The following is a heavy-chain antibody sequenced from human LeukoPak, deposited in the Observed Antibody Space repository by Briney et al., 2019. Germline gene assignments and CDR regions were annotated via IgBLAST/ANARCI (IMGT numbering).Heavy chain of an antibody. CDR2: INPNSGGT. Sequence: ASVTVSFTASGYTFTGYYMHWVRQAPGQGLEWMGRINPNSGGTNYAQKFQGRVTMTRDTSISTAYMELSRLRSDDTAVYYCARGWVIAAAGSNWFDPWGQGTLVTVSS. CDR3: ARGWVIAAAGSNWFDP. J-gene: IGHJ5*02. CDR1: GYTFTGYY. D-gene: IGHD6-13*01. V-gene: IGHV1-2*06.